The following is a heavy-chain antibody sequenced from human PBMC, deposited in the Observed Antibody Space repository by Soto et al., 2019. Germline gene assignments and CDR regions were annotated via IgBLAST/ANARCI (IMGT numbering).Heavy chain of an antibody. D-gene: IGHD1-1*01. CDR1: GFTFSIYA. Sequence: GGSLRLSCAASGFTFSIYALHWVRQAPGKGLEWVAVISYNGGNIYYADSVKGRFTISRDNSKNTLDLQMNSLRGEDTAVYYCAKDKEVVGAAYKFDYWGQGTLVTVSS. CDR2: ISYNGGNI. J-gene: IGHJ4*02. V-gene: IGHV3-30*04. CDR3: AKDKEVVGAAYKFDY.